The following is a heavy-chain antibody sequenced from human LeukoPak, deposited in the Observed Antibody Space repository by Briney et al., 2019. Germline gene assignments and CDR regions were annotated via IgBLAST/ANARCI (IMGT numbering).Heavy chain of an antibody. Sequence: ASVKVSCKPSGYTFTRYGISWVRQAAGQGLEWMGGINAFNGNTKYAHKHQGRVAMTTDTSTSTAYMKLRSLRSDDAAVYFCARGLRVGSYYPHFFDYWGQGTLVTVSS. CDR3: ARGLRVGSYYPHFFDY. CDR1: GYTFTRYG. CDR2: INAFNGNT. J-gene: IGHJ4*02. D-gene: IGHD3-10*01. V-gene: IGHV1-18*01.